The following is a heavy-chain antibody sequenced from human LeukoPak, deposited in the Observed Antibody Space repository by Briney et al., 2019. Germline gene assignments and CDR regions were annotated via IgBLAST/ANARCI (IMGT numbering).Heavy chain of an antibody. CDR2: ISGSGGST. D-gene: IGHD2-2*01. CDR1: GFTFSSYA. CDR3: AKSLPYCSSTSCYSGAEYFQH. J-gene: IGHJ1*01. V-gene: IGHV3-23*01. Sequence: EAPLLICCAASGFTFSSYAFSGGRRPPPKGLEWVSAISGSGGSTYYADSLKGRVTISRDNSKNTLYLQMNSLRAEDTAVYYSAKSLPYCSSTSCYSGAEYFQHWGQGTLVTVSS.